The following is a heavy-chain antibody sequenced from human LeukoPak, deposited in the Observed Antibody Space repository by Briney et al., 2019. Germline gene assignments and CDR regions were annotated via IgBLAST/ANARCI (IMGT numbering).Heavy chain of an antibody. CDR3: ARVLGYDSSGYYSP. Sequence: SETLSLTCAVYGGSFSGYYWSWIRQPPGKGLEWIGEINHSGSTNYNPSLKSRVTISVDTSKNQFSLKLSSVTAADTAVYYCARVLGYDSSGYYSPWGQGTLVTVSS. J-gene: IGHJ5*02. CDR1: GGSFSGYY. V-gene: IGHV4-34*01. D-gene: IGHD3-22*01. CDR2: INHSGST.